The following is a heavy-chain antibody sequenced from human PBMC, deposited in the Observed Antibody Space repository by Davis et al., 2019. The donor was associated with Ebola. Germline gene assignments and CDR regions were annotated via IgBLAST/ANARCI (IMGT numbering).Heavy chain of an antibody. CDR2: IKSKSSGGTT. CDR3: TTDPYGDYGTDFFSNYYLDV. V-gene: IGHV3-15*01. D-gene: IGHD4-17*01. Sequence: GGSLRLSCAASGFTFANAWMSWVRQAPGQGLEWVGSIKSKSSGGTTAYAAPVKGRFTISRDDSKKTLFLQTNSLKTEDTAVYYCTTDPYGDYGTDFFSNYYLDVWGKGTTVTVSS. J-gene: IGHJ6*03. CDR1: GFTFANAW.